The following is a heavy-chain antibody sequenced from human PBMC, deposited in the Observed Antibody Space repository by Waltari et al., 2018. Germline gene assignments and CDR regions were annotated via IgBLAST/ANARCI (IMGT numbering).Heavy chain of an antibody. J-gene: IGHJ2*01. CDR3: VRVSNQWYFDL. CDR2: IIHSGST. D-gene: IGHD3-3*02. V-gene: IGHV4-38-2*01. Sequence: QVQLRESGPGLVKASETLSLTCGVSGYFISSGYYWGWIRRPPGKGLEWIGSIIHSGSTYYNPSLKSRVTISVDTSKNQFTLNLNSVTAADTAVYYCVRVSNQWYFDLWGRGTLVSVSS. CDR1: GYFISSGYY.